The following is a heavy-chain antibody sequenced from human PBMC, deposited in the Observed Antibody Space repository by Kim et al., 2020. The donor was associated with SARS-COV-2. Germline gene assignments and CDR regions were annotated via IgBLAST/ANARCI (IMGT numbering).Heavy chain of an antibody. CDR3: ARGRISGYIYGLDAFDI. CDR1: GDSVSSNSAA. Sequence: SPTLSLTCAISGDSVSSNSAAWNWIRQSPSRGLEWLGRTYYRSKWYNDYAVSVKSRITINPDTSKNQFSLQLNSLTPEDTAVYYCARGRISGYIYGLDAFDIWGQGTMVTVSS. CDR2: TYYRSKWYN. V-gene: IGHV6-1*01. D-gene: IGHD5-18*01. J-gene: IGHJ3*02.